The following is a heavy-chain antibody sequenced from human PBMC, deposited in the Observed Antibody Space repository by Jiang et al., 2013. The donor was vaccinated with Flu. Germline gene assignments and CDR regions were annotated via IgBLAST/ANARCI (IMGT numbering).Heavy chain of an antibody. V-gene: IGHV3-7*01. CDR1: GFSFSAHW. J-gene: IGHJ4*02. CDR2: IKEDGSQQ. CDR3: AREIWFRCDY. D-gene: IGHD3-10*01. Sequence: QLVESGGGLVQPGGSLRLSCAASGFSFSAHWMSWVRQAPGKGLEWVAKIKEDGSQQYYVDSVEGRFTISRDNAKNSLYLEMETLRAEDTAVYYCAREIWFRCDYWGQGTLVTVSS.